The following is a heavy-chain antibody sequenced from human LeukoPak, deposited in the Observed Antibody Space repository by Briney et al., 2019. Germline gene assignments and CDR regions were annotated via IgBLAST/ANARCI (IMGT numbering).Heavy chain of an antibody. CDR3: VLEHSGSYSLDY. CDR2: INSDGSSP. Sequence: HSGGSLRLSCAASGFTFSSYWMHWVRHAPGKGLVWVSRINSDGSSPSYEDSVKGRFTISRDNAKNTLYLQMNSLRAEDTAVYYCVLEHSGSYSLDYWGQGTLVTVSS. J-gene: IGHJ4*02. V-gene: IGHV3-74*01. D-gene: IGHD1-26*01. CDR1: GFTFSSYW.